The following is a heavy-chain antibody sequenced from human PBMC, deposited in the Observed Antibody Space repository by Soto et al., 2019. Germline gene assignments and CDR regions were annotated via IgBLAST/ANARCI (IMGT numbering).Heavy chain of an antibody. CDR3: ARDLGGCSGGSCRYNWFDP. J-gene: IGHJ5*02. V-gene: IGHV1-69*06. Sequence: SVNLYCKASGGTFSGYVISWVRQAPGQGLEWMGGIVPMYGTENYAQKFQDRVTITADTSTSTAYMELSSLRSEDTAVYYCARDLGGCSGGSCRYNWFDPWGQGTPVTVSS. CDR2: IVPMYGTE. CDR1: GGTFSGYV. D-gene: IGHD2-15*01.